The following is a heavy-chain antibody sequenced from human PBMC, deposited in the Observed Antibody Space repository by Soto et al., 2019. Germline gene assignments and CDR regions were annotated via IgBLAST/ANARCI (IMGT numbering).Heavy chain of an antibody. CDR2: IGVAGDT. D-gene: IGHD3-10*01. Sequence: GGSLRLSCAASVFVFSDHDMHWVRQVPGKGLEWVSEIGVAGDTYYPDSVKGRFTISRENARKTLYLQMTSLRVGDTATYYCVRDRYYGSGSLFENWGQGTPVTVSS. CDR1: VFVFSDHD. CDR3: VRDRYYGSGSLFEN. V-gene: IGHV3-13*01. J-gene: IGHJ4*02.